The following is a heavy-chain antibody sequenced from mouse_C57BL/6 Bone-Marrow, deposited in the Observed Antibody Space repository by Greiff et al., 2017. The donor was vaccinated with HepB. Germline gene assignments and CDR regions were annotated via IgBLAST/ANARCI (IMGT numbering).Heavy chain of an antibody. D-gene: IGHD3-3*01. CDR2: IDPENGDT. Sequence: EVQLQQSGAELVRPGASVKLSCTASGFNIKDDYMHWVKQRPEQGLEWIGWIDPENGDTEYDSKFQSKATITADTSSNTAYLQLSSLTSEDTAVYYCTTGTYDYWGQGTTLTVSS. CDR3: TTGTYDY. V-gene: IGHV14-4*01. CDR1: GFNIKDDY. J-gene: IGHJ2*01.